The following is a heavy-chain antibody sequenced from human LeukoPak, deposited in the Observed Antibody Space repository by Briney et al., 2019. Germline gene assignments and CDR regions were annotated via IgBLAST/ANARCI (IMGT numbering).Heavy chain of an antibody. CDR3: TSARLDSSGYYYAYYFDY. V-gene: IGHV4-4*07. Sequence: SETLSLTCTVSGGSISSYYWSWIRQPAGKGLEWIGRIYTSGSTNYNPSLKSRVTMSVDTSKNQFSLKLSSVTAADTAVYYCTSARLDSSGYYYAYYFDYWGQGTLVTVSS. CDR2: IYTSGST. CDR1: GGSISSYY. D-gene: IGHD3-22*01. J-gene: IGHJ4*02.